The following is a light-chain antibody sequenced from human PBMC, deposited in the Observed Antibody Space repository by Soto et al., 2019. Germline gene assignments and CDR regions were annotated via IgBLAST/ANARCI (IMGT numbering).Light chain of an antibody. V-gene: IGKV3-15*01. Sequence: EIVMTQSPATLSVSPGERATLSCRASQSVSSNLAWYQQKPGQAPRLLIYGASTRATGIPARFSGSGSGTEFTLTISSLQSEDFEVYYCQQYNNWHSLTFGGGTKVEIK. CDR2: GAS. CDR3: QQYNNWHSLT. CDR1: QSVSSN. J-gene: IGKJ4*01.